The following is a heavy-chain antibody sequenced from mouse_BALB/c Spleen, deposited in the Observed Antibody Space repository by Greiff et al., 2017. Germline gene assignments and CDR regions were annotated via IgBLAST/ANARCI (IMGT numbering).Heavy chain of an antibody. CDR1: GFTFSSYA. CDR3: ARRWGYYAMDY. J-gene: IGHJ4*01. Sequence: DVKLVESGGGLVKPGGSLKLSCAASGFTFSSYAMSWVRQSPEKRLEWVAEISSGGSYTYYPDTVTGRFTISRDNAKNTLYLEMSSLRSEDTAMYYCARRWGYYAMDYWGQGTSVTVSS. D-gene: IGHD2-3*01. V-gene: IGHV5-9-4*01. CDR2: ISSGGSYT.